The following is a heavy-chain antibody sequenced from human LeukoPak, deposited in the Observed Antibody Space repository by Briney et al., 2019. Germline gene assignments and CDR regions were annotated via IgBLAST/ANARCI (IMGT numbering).Heavy chain of an antibody. CDR1: GFSFSSYG. CDR2: ISSSSSTI. CDR3: ARVGGYDFWSGYYPFDY. Sequence: GGSLRLSCAASGFSFSSYGMHWIRQAPGKGLEWVSYISSSSSTIYYADSVKGRFTISRDNAKNSLYLQMNSLRDEDTAVYYCARVGGYDFWSGYYPFDYWGQGTLVTVSS. D-gene: IGHD3-3*01. V-gene: IGHV3-48*02. J-gene: IGHJ4*02.